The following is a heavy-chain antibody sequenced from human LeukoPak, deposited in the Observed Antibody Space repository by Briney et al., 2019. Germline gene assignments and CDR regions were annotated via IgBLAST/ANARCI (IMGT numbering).Heavy chain of an antibody. CDR2: RNPNSGNT. V-gene: IGHV1-8*03. CDR1: GYTFTSYD. J-gene: IGHJ5*02. D-gene: IGHD6-13*01. Sequence: ASVKVSCKASGYTFTSYDINWVRQARGQGIEGMGWRNPNSGNTVYAHSFQCRVTITSNTSLSTAYMELSTLTSEDTAVYYCARSPANRGAARASGRLVNWFDPWGQGTLVTVSS. CDR3: ARSPANRGAARASGRLVNWFDP.